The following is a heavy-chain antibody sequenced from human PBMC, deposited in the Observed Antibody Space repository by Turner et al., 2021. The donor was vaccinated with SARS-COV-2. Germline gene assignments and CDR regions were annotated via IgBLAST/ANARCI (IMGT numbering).Heavy chain of an antibody. D-gene: IGHD3-10*02. J-gene: IGHJ5*02. CDR3: SRHASIVRGSPFDP. V-gene: IGHV4-39*01. CDR2: IYYSGST. Sequence: QLQLQESGPRLVKPSETLSLTCTVSGGPISNSNYYWGWIRQPPGKGPEWIGRIYYSGSTYYNTSLKSRVTISVDTSKNQFSLKLSSVTTADTAVYYCSRHASIVRGSPFDPWGQGTLVTVSS. CDR1: GGPISNSNYY.